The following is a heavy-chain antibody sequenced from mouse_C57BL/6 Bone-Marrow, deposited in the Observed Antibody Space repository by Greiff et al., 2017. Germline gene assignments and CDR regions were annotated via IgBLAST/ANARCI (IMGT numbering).Heavy chain of an antibody. CDR2: IYPRSGNT. V-gene: IGHV1-81*01. D-gene: IGHD1-1*01. J-gene: IGHJ3*01. Sequence: QVQLPQSGAELARPGASVKLSCKASGYTFTSYGISWVKQRTGQGLEWIGEIYPRSGNTYYNEKFKGKATLTADKSSSTAYMELRSLTYEDSAVXFWERRITTVVAKDVSFAYWGQGTLVTVAA. CDR1: GYTFTSYG. CDR3: ERRITTVVAKDVSFAY.